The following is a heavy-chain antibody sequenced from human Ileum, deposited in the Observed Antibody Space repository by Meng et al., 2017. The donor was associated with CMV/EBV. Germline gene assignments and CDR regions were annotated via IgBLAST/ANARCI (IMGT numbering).Heavy chain of an antibody. CDR2: INTSGKT. Sequence: QGQLQGSGPGLVKPSETLSLTCTVSGDSISRYFWSWIRQPAGKGLEWIGRINTSGKTTYSPSLKSRVTMSLDTSKNQFSLRLTSVSAADTALYYCARDLIRDDTGSWFDPWGQGTLVTVSS. D-gene: IGHD3-16*01. V-gene: IGHV4-4*07. J-gene: IGHJ5*02. CDR3: ARDLIRDDTGSWFDP. CDR1: GDSISRYF.